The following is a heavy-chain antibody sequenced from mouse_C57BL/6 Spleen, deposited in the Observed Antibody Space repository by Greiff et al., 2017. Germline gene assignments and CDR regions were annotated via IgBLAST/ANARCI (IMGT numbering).Heavy chain of an antibody. CDR2: IDPSDSET. V-gene: IGHV1-52*01. J-gene: IGHJ1*03. CDR1: GYTFTSYW. D-gene: IGHD1-1*01. CDR3: ARKGTTVVAEGYFDV. Sequence: QVQLQQPGAELVRPGSSVKLSCKASGYTFTSYWMHWVKQRPIQGLEWIGNIDPSDSETHYNQKFKDKATLAVDKSSSTAYMQLSILTSEDSAVYCCARKGTTVVAEGYFDVWGTGTTVTVSS.